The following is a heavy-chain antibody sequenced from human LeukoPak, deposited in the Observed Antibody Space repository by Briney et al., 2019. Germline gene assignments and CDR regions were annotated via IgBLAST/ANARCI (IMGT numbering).Heavy chain of an antibody. Sequence: PGRSLRLSCAASGFTFSSYAMHWVRQAPGKGLEWVSYISSSGSTIYYADSVKGRFTISRDNAKNSLYLQMNSLRAEDTAVYYCARLPEPYYYYGMDVWGQGTTVTVSS. J-gene: IGHJ6*02. CDR1: GFTFSSYA. CDR2: ISSSGSTI. CDR3: ARLPEPYYYYGMDV. V-gene: IGHV3-48*04.